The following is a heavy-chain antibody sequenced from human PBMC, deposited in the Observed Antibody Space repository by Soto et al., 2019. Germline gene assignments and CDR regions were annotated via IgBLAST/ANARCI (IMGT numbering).Heavy chain of an antibody. J-gene: IGHJ3*01. CDR1: GGSVGSGEYY. CDR2: IYDSGIT. D-gene: IGHD5-18*01. V-gene: IGHV4-30-4*01. Sequence: QVQLHESGPGLVKPSQTLSLACTVSGGSVGSGEYYYSWIRQPPGKGLEWIGYIYDSGITNYTPSLKGRVTMSLDRSNNQVSLKLSSVTAADTAVYFCARDVAHGYTENVWGQGTMVTVSS. CDR3: ARDVAHGYTENV.